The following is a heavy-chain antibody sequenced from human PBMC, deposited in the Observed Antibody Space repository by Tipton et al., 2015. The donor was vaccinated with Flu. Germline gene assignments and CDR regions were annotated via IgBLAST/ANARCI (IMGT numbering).Heavy chain of an antibody. V-gene: IGHV4-61*02. J-gene: IGHJ6*02. D-gene: IGHD1-26*01. Sequence: TPSLTCTVSGGSISSGGYYWNWIRQPAGKGLGWIGRIDTTGTTNYNPSLKGRVTVSVDTSKNQFSLKLRSVTAADTALYCCVRGGSTNSIHYYAMDVWGQGTTITVSS. CDR3: VRGGSTNSIHYYAMDV. CDR1: GGSISSGGYY. CDR2: IDTTGTT.